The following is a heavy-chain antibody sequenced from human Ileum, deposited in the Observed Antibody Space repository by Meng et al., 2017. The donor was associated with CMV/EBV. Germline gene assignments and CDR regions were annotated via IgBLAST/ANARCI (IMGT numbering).Heavy chain of an antibody. D-gene: IGHD6-6*01. CDR1: GFSFSSYE. J-gene: IGHJ3*02. V-gene: IGHV3-48*03. CDR3: ATDRGIIPSRPGAFDI. CDR2: IATSDRFGRRTT. Sequence: GGSLRLSCAASGFSFSSYEFNWVRQAPGKGLEWVSHIATSDRFGRRTTKYADSVKGRFTISRDNTKNSLYLQMNSLGAEDTAVYYCATDRGIIPSRPGAFDIWGQGAMVTVSS.